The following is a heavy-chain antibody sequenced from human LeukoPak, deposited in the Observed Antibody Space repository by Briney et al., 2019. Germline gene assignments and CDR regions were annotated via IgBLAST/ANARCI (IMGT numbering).Heavy chain of an antibody. V-gene: IGHV5-51*01. Sequence: KNGESLKISCKGSGYSFTSYWIGWVRQMPGKGLEWMGIIYPGDSDTRYSPSFQGQVTISADKSISTAYLQWSSLKASDTAMYYCARLGHCSSTSCYSRAFDIWGQGTMVTVSS. CDR3: ARLGHCSSTSCYSRAFDI. CDR2: IYPGDSDT. D-gene: IGHD2-2*03. CDR1: GYSFTSYW. J-gene: IGHJ3*02.